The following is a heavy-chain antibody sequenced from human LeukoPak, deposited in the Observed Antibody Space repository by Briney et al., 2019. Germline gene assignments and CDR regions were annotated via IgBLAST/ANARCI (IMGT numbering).Heavy chain of an antibody. CDR1: GGSINSTNYY. CDR3: ARQEYYYDSSGYWPCYFDY. CDR2: IYYSGST. V-gene: IGHV4-39*01. Sequence: SETLSLTCSVSGGSINSTNYYWGWVRQPPGKGLEWIGSIYYSGSTYYNPSLKSRVTISVDTSKNQFSLKLSSVTAADTAVYYCARQEYYYDSSGYWPCYFDYWGQGTLVTVSS. J-gene: IGHJ4*02. D-gene: IGHD3-22*01.